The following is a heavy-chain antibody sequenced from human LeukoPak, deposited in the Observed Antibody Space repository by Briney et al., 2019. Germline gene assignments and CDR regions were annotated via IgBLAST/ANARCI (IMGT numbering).Heavy chain of an antibody. V-gene: IGHV3-33*01. CDR1: GLTFSVYG. CDR2: MWYDGSNK. CDR3: ARAGGSYYYYFDY. Sequence: PGRSLRLSCAASGLTFSVYGMHWVRQAPGKGLEWVAVMWYDGSNKYYADSVKGRFTISGDNSKNTLYLEMSSLRAEDTAVYFCARAGGSYYYYFDYWGQGTLVTVSS. J-gene: IGHJ4*02. D-gene: IGHD1-26*01.